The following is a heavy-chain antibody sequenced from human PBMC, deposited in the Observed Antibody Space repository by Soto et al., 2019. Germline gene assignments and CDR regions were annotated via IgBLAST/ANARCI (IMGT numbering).Heavy chain of an antibody. Sequence: QVQLQESGPGLVKPSETLSLTCTVSGGSISTYFWSWIRQPAGGGLEWIGRIYTTGSTNYNPSLKSRVPLSLDTSRNQFSLKLSSVTAADTAVYYCAREGGYFDSSGSGVYHYHGVDVWGQGTTVTDSS. V-gene: IGHV4-4*07. CDR1: GGSISTYF. CDR3: AREGGYFDSSGSGVYHYHGVDV. D-gene: IGHD3-22*01. CDR2: IYTTGST. J-gene: IGHJ6*02.